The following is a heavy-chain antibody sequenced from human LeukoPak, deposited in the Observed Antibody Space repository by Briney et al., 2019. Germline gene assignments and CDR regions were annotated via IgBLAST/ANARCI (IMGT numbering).Heavy chain of an antibody. Sequence: SETLALTCTVSGGSISSYYWSWIRQPAGKGLEWIGRIYSSGSTDYNSSLKSRVTMSVDTSKNQFSLKLSSVTAANTAVYYCARGAYGSGSTNWFDPWGQGTLVTVSS. V-gene: IGHV4-4*07. CDR1: GGSISSYY. J-gene: IGHJ5*02. D-gene: IGHD3-10*01. CDR3: ARGAYGSGSTNWFDP. CDR2: IYSSGST.